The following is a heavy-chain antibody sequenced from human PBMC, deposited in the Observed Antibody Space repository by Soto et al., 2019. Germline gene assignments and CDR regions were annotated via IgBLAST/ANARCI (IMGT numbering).Heavy chain of an antibody. CDR1: GGSISSYS. CDR2: IYHSGRT. CDR3: ARVPSP. V-gene: IGHV4-30-2*01. Sequence: SETLSLTCTVSGGSISSYSWSWIRQPPGKGLEWIGYIYHSGRTYYNPSLKSRVTISVDRSKNQFSLKLSSVTAADTAVYYCARVPSPWGQGTLVTVSS. J-gene: IGHJ5*02.